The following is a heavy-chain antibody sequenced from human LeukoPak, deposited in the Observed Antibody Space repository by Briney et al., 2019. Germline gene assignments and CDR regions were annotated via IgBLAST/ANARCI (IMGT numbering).Heavy chain of an antibody. CDR2: ISSSSSYI. D-gene: IGHD3-22*01. CDR1: GFTFSSYS. V-gene: IGHV3-21*04. Sequence: GALRLSCAASGFTFSSYSMNWVRQVSGKGLEWVSSISSSSSYIYYADSVKGRFTISRDNAKNSLYLQMNSLRAEDTALYYCAKGYYDSSGYGSDYWGQGTLVTVSS. J-gene: IGHJ4*02. CDR3: AKGYYDSSGYGSDY.